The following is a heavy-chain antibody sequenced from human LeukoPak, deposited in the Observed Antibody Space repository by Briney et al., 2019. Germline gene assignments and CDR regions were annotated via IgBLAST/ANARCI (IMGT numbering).Heavy chain of an antibody. Sequence: ASVKVSCKASGYTFTSYGISWVRQASGQGLEWMGWISGYNDDTNYAQMFQGRVAMTTDTSTSTAYMELRSLRSDDTAMYYCARISAYYDSGNYLGYWGQGTLVTVSS. CDR2: ISGYNDDT. D-gene: IGHD3-22*01. CDR3: ARISAYYDSGNYLGY. CDR1: GYTFTSYG. V-gene: IGHV1-18*01. J-gene: IGHJ4*02.